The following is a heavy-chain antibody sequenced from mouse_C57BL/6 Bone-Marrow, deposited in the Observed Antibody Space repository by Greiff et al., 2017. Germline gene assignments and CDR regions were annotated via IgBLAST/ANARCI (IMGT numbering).Heavy chain of an antibody. D-gene: IGHD1-1*01. CDR3: ARDYYYGSGYWYFDV. J-gene: IGHJ1*03. CDR1: GYTFTSYG. CDR2: IYPRSGNT. V-gene: IGHV1-81*01. Sequence: QVQLQQSGAELARPGASVKLSCKASGYTFTSYGISWVKQRTGQGLEWIGEIYPRSGNTYYNEKVKGKATLTADKSSSPAYMELRSLTSEDSAVYFCARDYYYGSGYWYFDVWGTGTTVTVSS.